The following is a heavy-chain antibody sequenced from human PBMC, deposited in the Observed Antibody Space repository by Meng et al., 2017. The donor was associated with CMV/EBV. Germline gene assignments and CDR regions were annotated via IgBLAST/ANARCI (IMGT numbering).Heavy chain of an antibody. D-gene: IGHD2-2*01. CDR3: ARDLKVVPIVYYYYGMDV. J-gene: IGHJ6*02. V-gene: IGHV3-53*01. CDR1: GFTVSSNY. Sequence: GGSLRLSCAASGFTVSSNYMSWVRQAPGKGLEWVSVIYSGGSTYYADSVKGRFTISRDNSKNTLYLQMNSLRAEDTAVYYCARDLKVVPIVYYYYGMDVWGQGTTVTVSS. CDR2: IYSGGST.